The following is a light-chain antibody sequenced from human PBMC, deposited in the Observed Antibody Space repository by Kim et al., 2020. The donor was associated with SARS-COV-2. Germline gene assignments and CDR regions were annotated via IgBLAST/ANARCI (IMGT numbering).Light chain of an antibody. CDR1: NSNIGASYD. V-gene: IGLV1-40*01. J-gene: IGLJ3*02. CDR3: QSYDISLSGSGV. Sequence: VIISCTGSNSNIGASYDVHWYQQLPGRAPKLLIYGNNIRPSGVPDRFSGSKSGTSASLAISGLQADDEADYYCQSYDISLSGSGVFGGGTQLTVL. CDR2: GNN.